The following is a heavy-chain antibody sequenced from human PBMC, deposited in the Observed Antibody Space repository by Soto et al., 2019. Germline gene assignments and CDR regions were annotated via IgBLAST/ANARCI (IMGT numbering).Heavy chain of an antibody. CDR1: GGSISSYY. CDR2: IYYSGST. Sequence: PSETLSLTCTVSGGSISSYYWSWIRQPPGKGLEWIGYIYYSGSTNYNPSPKSRVTISVDTSKNQFSLKLSSVTAADTAVYYCARAAGYGDYEWWFDPWGQGTLVTVSS. J-gene: IGHJ5*02. CDR3: ARAAGYGDYEWWFDP. V-gene: IGHV4-59*01. D-gene: IGHD4-17*01.